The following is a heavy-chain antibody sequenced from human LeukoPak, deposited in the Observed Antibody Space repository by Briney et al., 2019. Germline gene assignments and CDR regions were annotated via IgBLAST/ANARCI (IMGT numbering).Heavy chain of an antibody. CDR3: ERESRHRSGWTLIYYFVY. Sequence: GGSLRLSCAASGLTFITYAMSWVRQAPGKGLEWVSAISGSGGSTYYADSVKGRFTTSIDNSKNTLYLQMNSLRAEDTAAYYCERESRHRSGWTLIYYFVYCGEGTLVTVSS. D-gene: IGHD6-19*01. CDR2: ISGSGGST. V-gene: IGHV3-23*01. CDR1: GLTFITYA. J-gene: IGHJ4*02.